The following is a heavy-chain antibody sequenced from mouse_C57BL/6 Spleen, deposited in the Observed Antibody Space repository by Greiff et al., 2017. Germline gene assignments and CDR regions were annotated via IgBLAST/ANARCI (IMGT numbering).Heavy chain of an antibody. D-gene: IGHD1-1*01. CDR3: AIVAGAGFAY. CDR2: IRNKANGYTP. J-gene: IGHJ3*01. CDR1: GFTFTDYY. V-gene: IGHV7-3*01. Sequence: EVQRVESGGGLVQPGGSLSLSCAASGFTFTDYYMSWVRQPPGKALDWLGFIRNKANGYTPEYSASVKGRFTISRDNSQSILYLQMDALRAEDSATYYCAIVAGAGFAYWGQGTRVTVSA.